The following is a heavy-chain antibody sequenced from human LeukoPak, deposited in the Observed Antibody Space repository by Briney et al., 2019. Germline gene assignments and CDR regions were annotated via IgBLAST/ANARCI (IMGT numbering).Heavy chain of an antibody. CDR1: GFTFRTYA. D-gene: IGHD2-15*01. Sequence: GGSLRLSCAASGFTFRTYAMHWVRQAPGKGLEWVAVISVDGSNKYYADSVKGRFTISRDNAKNTLYLQMNSLRAEDTAVYYCARMGGIGSAFDIWGQGTMVTVSS. J-gene: IGHJ3*02. CDR3: ARMGGIGSAFDI. V-gene: IGHV3-30*04. CDR2: ISVDGSNK.